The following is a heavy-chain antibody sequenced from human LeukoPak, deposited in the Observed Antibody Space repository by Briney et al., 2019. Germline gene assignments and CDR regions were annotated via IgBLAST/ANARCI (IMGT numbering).Heavy chain of an antibody. CDR1: GGSVSSGTNY. CDR2: IYTSGST. J-gene: IGHJ4*02. V-gene: IGHV4-61*02. D-gene: IGHD1-26*01. Sequence: SETLSLTCTVSGGSVSSGTNYWTWIRQPAGKGLEWIGRIYTSGSTDYNPPFDSRVTISIDTSKNQFSLKVTSLTAADTAVYYCVRVISGSYFDNWGQGTLLSVSS. CDR3: VRVISGSYFDN.